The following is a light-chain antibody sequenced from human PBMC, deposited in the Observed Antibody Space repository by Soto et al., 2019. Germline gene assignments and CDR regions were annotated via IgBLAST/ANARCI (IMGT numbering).Light chain of an antibody. Sequence: QSALTQPASVSGSPGQSITISCTGTSSDVGSHNLVSWYQHHPGKAPKVIIYEGSERPSGVSNRFSGFKYGNTASLTISGLQAEDEADYYCCSYAGRSTDVFGTGTKLTVL. CDR1: SSDVGSHNL. J-gene: IGLJ1*01. CDR3: CSYAGRSTDV. V-gene: IGLV2-23*01. CDR2: EGS.